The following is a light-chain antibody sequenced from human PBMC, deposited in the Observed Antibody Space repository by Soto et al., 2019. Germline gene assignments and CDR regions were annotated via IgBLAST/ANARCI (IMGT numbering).Light chain of an antibody. V-gene: IGLV2-14*01. CDR2: DVS. Sequence: QSVLTQPASVSGSHGQSITISCTGTSSDVGGYNYVSWYQQHPGKAPKLMIYDVSNRPSGVSNRFSGSKSGNTASLTISGLQAEDEADYYCSSYTSSSTWVFGGGTKVTVL. CDR3: SSYTSSSTWV. CDR1: SSDVGGYNY. J-gene: IGLJ3*02.